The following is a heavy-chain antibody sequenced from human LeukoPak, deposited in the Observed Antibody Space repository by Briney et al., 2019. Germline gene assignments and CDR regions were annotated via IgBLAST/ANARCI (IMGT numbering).Heavy chain of an antibody. CDR1: GGSMSSYY. Sequence: SETLSLTCTVSGGSMSSYYWSWIRQPPGKGLEWIGYIYYNGKTNYSPSLNSRVAISVDTSRNQFSLKLNSVTAADTAVYYCARGGWSVDYWGQGTLVTVSS. CDR3: ARGGWSVDY. CDR2: IYYNGKT. V-gene: IGHV4-59*08. D-gene: IGHD6-19*01. J-gene: IGHJ4*02.